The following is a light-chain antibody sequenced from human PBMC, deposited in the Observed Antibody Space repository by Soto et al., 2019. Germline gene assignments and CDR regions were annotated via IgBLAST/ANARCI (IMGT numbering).Light chain of an antibody. CDR2: VAS. CDR1: QSVSSSY. CDR3: QQYGSSPYT. Sequence: EIVLTQSPGTLSLSPGERATLSCRASQSVSSSYLAWYQQKPGQAPRLLIYVASSRATGIPDRFSGSGSGTDFTLTISRLVPEDFAVYYCQQYGSSPYTFGQGTKLEIK. J-gene: IGKJ2*01. V-gene: IGKV3-20*01.